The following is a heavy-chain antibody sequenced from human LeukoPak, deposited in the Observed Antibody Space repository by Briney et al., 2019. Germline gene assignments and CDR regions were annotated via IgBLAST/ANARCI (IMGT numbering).Heavy chain of an antibody. CDR2: ISYDGSNK. CDR1: GFTFSSYA. J-gene: IGHJ4*02. Sequence: GRSLRLSCAASGFTFSSYAMHWVRQAPGKGLEWVAVISYDGSNKYYADSVKGRFTISRDNSKNTVYLQMNSLRAEDTAVYYCARDQYSSSWYVGPPSDYWGQGTLVTVSS. CDR3: ARDQYSSSWYVGPPSDY. V-gene: IGHV3-30*04. D-gene: IGHD6-13*01.